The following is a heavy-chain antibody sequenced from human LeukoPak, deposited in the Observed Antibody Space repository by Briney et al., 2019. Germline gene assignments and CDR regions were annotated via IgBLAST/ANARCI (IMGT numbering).Heavy chain of an antibody. Sequence: GASVKVSCKASGYTFSSYGISWVRQAPGQGLEWMGWINPNSGGTNYAQKFQGRVTMTRDTSISTAYMELSRLRSDDTAVYYCARGGGRLLWFGELSCFDYWGQGTLVTVSS. CDR2: INPNSGGT. V-gene: IGHV1-2*02. CDR1: GYTFSSYG. D-gene: IGHD3-10*01. CDR3: ARGGGRLLWFGELSCFDY. J-gene: IGHJ4*02.